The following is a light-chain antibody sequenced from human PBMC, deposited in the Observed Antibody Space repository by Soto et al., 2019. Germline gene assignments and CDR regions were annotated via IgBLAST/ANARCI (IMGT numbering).Light chain of an antibody. V-gene: IGKV1-17*01. CDR1: QGIRND. CDR2: AAY. J-gene: IGKJ1*01. CDR3: LQHNSYPWR. Sequence: IQMTQSLVSLSATVGDRVHINFRSSQGIRNDLGWYQPKPGKAPKRLIYAAYSLQSGVPSRFSGSGSGTEFTLTISSLQPEEFATDYCLQHNSYPWRYGQGTKG.